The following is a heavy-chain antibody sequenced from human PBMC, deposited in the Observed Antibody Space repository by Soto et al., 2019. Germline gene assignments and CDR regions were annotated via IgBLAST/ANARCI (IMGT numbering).Heavy chain of an antibody. J-gene: IGHJ4*02. CDR1: VGSISSSSYY. Sequence: SETLSLTCTVSVGSISSSSYYWGWIRQTPGKGLEWIGSIYYSGSTYYNPSLKSRVTISVDTSKNQFSLKLSSVTAADTAVYYCARGEQLVWYYFDYWGQGTLVTVSS. D-gene: IGHD6-13*01. CDR2: IYYSGST. V-gene: IGHV4-39*07. CDR3: ARGEQLVWYYFDY.